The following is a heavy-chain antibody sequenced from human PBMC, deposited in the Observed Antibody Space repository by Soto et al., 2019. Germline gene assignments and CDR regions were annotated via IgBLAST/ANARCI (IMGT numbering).Heavy chain of an antibody. CDR1: GGSFSGYY. J-gene: IGHJ5*02. Sequence: SETLSLTCAVYGGSFSGYYWSWIRQPPGKGLEWIGEINHSGSTNYNPSLKSRVTISVDTSKNQFSLKLSSVTAADTAVYYCAGGYFYDFWSGYYSNNWFDPWGQGTLVTVSS. V-gene: IGHV4-34*01. CDR3: AGGYFYDFWSGYYSNNWFDP. CDR2: INHSGST. D-gene: IGHD3-3*01.